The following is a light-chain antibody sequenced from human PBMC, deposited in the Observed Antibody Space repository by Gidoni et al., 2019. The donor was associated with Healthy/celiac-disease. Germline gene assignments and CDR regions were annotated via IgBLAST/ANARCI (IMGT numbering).Light chain of an antibody. J-gene: IGKJ1*01. CDR1: QTISSW. CDR3: QQYNSYSGT. V-gene: IGKV1-5*03. Sequence: DIQMTQSPSTLSASVGDRVTITCRASQTISSWLAWYQQKPGKAPKLLIYKASSLESGVPSRFSGSGSGTEFTLTIISLQPDDFATYYCQQYNSYSGTVGQGTQVENK. CDR2: KAS.